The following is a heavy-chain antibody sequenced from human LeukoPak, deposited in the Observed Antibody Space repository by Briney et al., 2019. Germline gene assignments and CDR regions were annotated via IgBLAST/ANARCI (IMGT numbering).Heavy chain of an antibody. J-gene: IGHJ4*02. V-gene: IGHV4-39*07. CDR1: GGSISSGNYY. CDR2: MYYSGST. CDR3: ARGGSYTMVKNY. Sequence: SETLSLTCTVPGGSISSGNYYWGWIRQPPGKGLEWIVSMYYSGSTYYNPSLKSRVTISVGTSKNQFSLKLRAVTAADTAVYYCARGGSYTMVKNYWGQGTLVTVSS. D-gene: IGHD5-18*01.